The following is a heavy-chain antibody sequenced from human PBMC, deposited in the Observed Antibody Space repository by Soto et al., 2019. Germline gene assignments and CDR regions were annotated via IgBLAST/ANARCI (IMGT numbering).Heavy chain of an antibody. D-gene: IGHD3-3*01. V-gene: IGHV4-61*01. CDR2: IYYSGST. CDR1: GGSVSSGSYY. CDR3: ARVHDFWSGATFDP. J-gene: IGHJ5*02. Sequence: QVQLQESGPGLVKPSETLSLTCTVSGGSVSSGSYYWSWIRQPPGKGLEWIGYIYYSGSTNYNPSLKTRVPMSVDTSKNQFSLKLSSVTAADTAVYYCARVHDFWSGATFDPWGQGTLVTVSS.